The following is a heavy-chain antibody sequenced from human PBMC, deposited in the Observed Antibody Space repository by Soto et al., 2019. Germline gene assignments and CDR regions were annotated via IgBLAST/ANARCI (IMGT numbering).Heavy chain of an antibody. Sequence: LSLTCTVSGGSINNHYCSWIRQPPGQGLEWIGYIYYSGSTNYNPSLKSRVTMSVDTSKNQFSLKLSSLTAADTAIYYCARANWFFDYWGQGTLVTVSS. D-gene: IGHD7-27*01. CDR3: ARANWFFDY. CDR1: GGSINNHY. V-gene: IGHV4-59*11. CDR2: IYYSGST. J-gene: IGHJ4*02.